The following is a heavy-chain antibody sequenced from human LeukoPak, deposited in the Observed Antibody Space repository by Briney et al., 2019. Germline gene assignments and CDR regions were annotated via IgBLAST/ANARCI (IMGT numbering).Heavy chain of an antibody. Sequence: AGGSLRLSCAASGFTFSSYVMHWVRQAPGKGLEWVAVISYDGSKKYYADSVKGRFSISRDNSKSTLNLQMNSLRAEDTAVYYCARDLSGRYSYDYWGQGTLVTVSS. V-gene: IGHV3-30-3*01. D-gene: IGHD1-26*01. CDR3: ARDLSGRYSYDY. CDR2: ISYDGSKK. J-gene: IGHJ4*02. CDR1: GFTFSSYV.